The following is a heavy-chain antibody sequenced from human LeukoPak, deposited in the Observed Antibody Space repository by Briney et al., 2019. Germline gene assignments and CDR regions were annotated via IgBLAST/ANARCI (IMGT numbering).Heavy chain of an antibody. Sequence: GSLRLSCAASGFTFSSYEMNWVRQAPGKGLEWIGEINHSGSTNYNPSLKSRVTISVDTSKNQFSLKLSSVTAADTAVYYCARDRSSWYKDAFDIWGQGTMVTVSS. CDR2: INHSGST. CDR1: GFTFSSYE. CDR3: ARDRSSWYKDAFDI. J-gene: IGHJ3*02. D-gene: IGHD6-13*01. V-gene: IGHV4-34*01.